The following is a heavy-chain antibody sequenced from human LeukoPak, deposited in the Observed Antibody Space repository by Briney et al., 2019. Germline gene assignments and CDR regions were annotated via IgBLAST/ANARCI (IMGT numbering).Heavy chain of an antibody. J-gene: IGHJ3*02. CDR3: ARDRRYCSSTSSGSNAFDI. Sequence: PGGSLRLSCAASGFTFSDYYMSWIRQAPGKGLEWVSYISSSGSTIYYADSVKGRFTISRDNAKNSLYLQMNSLRAEDTAVYYCARDRRYCSSTSSGSNAFDIWGQGTMVTVSS. CDR1: GFTFSDYY. V-gene: IGHV3-11*01. CDR2: ISSSGSTI. D-gene: IGHD2-2*01.